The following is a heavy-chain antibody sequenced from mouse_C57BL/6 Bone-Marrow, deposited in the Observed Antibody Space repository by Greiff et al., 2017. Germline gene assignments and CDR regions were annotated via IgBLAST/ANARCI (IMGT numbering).Heavy chain of an antibody. CDR3: TRDRDYYGSSYDY. CDR2: ISSGGDYI. CDR1: GFTFSSYA. V-gene: IGHV5-9-1*02. Sequence: EVHLVESGEGLVKPGGSLKLSCAASGFTFSSYAMSWVRQTPEKRLEWVAYISSGGDYIYYADTVKGRFTISRDNARNTLYLQMSSLKSEDTAMYYCTRDRDYYGSSYDYWGQGTTLTVSS. J-gene: IGHJ2*01. D-gene: IGHD1-1*01.